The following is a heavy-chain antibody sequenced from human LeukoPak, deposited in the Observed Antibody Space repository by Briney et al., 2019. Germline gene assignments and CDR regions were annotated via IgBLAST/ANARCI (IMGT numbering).Heavy chain of an antibody. Sequence: SETLSLTCAVYGGSFSGYYWSWIRQPPGKGXEXXXXXXXSGSTNYNPSLKSRVTISVDTSKNQFSLKLSSVTAADTAVYYCARTHIVVVPAATDDAFDIWGQGTMVTVSS. V-gene: IGHV4-34*01. CDR1: GGSFSGYY. J-gene: IGHJ3*02. CDR3: ARTHIVVVPAATDDAFDI. CDR2: XXXSGST. D-gene: IGHD2-2*01.